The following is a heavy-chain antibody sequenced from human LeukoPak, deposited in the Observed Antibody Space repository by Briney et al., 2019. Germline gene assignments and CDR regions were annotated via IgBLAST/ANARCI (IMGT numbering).Heavy chain of an antibody. CDR1: GGSISSGDSS. CDR3: ARAPGVAEVGRLDL. V-gene: IGHV4-30-4*08. J-gene: IGHJ2*01. D-gene: IGHD7-27*01. Sequence: SQTLSLTCTVSGGSISSGDSSWSWIRQPPGKGLEWIGYIFYSGNIYYNPSLRSRVTISVDTSKNQVSLKLSSVTVADTAVYYCARAPGVAEVGRLDLWGRGTLVTVPS. CDR2: IFYSGNI.